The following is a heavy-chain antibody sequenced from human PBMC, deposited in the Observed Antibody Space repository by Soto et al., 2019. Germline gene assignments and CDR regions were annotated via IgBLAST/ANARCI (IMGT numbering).Heavy chain of an antibody. D-gene: IGHD2-15*01. CDR3: AKDLNYCSGGSCYSGEDAFDI. CDR1: GFTFSSYA. CDR2: ISGSGGST. Sequence: GGSLRLSCAASGFTFSSYAMSWVRQAPGKGLEWVSAISGSGGSTYYADSGKGRFTISRDNSKNTLYLQMNSLRAEDTAVYYCAKDLNYCSGGSCYSGEDAFDIWGQGTMVTVSS. V-gene: IGHV3-23*01. J-gene: IGHJ3*02.